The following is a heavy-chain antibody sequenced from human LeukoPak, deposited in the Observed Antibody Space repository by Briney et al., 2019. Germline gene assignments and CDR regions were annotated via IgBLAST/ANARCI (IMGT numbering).Heavy chain of an antibody. V-gene: IGHV1-2*02. CDR1: GYTLTGYY. CDR2: INPNSGGT. CDR3: ARDYYGSGSYHY. Sequence: ASVKVSCKASGYTLTGYYMHWVRQAPGQGLEWMGWINPNSGGTNYAQKLQGRVTMTTDTSTSTAYMELRSLRSDDTAVYYCARDYYGSGSYHYWGQGTLVTVSS. D-gene: IGHD3-10*01. J-gene: IGHJ4*02.